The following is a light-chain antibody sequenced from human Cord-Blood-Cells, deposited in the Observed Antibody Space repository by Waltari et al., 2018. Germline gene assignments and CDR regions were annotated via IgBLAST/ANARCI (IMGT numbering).Light chain of an antibody. CDR3: CSYAGSSTFV. Sequence: QSALTQPASVSGSPGQSITISCTGTSSDVGSYNLVSWYHQHPGKAPKLTIYEVSKRPSGVSNRFSGSKSGNTASMTISGLQAEDEADYYCCSYAGSSTFVFGGGTKLTVL. V-gene: IGLV2-23*02. CDR2: EVS. J-gene: IGLJ2*01. CDR1: SSDVGSYNL.